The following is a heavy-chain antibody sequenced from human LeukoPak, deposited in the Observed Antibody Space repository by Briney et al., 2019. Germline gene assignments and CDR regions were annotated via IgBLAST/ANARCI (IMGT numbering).Heavy chain of an antibody. V-gene: IGHV1-18*01. CDR1: GYTFTSCG. Sequence: ASVKVSCKASGYTFTSCGISWVRQAPGQGLEWMGWISTYSGKTNYAQKYQGRVTMTTDTSTSTAHMELRSLRSDDTAVYYCARDQQWLDPARHGFDYWGQGTLVTVSS. CDR2: ISTYSGKT. J-gene: IGHJ4*02. CDR3: ARDQQWLDPARHGFDY. D-gene: IGHD6-19*01.